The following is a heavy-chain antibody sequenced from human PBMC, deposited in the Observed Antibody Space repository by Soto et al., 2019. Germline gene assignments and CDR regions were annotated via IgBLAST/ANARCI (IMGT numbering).Heavy chain of an antibody. V-gene: IGHV3-49*04. J-gene: IGHJ5*02. CDR2: IRSKAYGGTT. Sequence: GGSLRLSCTASGFTFGDYAMSWVRQAPGKGLEWVGFIRSKAYGGTTEYAASVKGRFTISRDDSKSIAYLQMNSLKTEDTAVYYCTRMIGYCSSTSCYMFGGNWFDPWGQGTL. CDR3: TRMIGYCSSTSCYMFGGNWFDP. CDR1: GFTFGDYA. D-gene: IGHD2-2*02.